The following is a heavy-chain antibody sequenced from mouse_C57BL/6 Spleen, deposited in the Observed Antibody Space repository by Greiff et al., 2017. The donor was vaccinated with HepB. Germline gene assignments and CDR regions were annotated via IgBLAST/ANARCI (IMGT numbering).Heavy chain of an antibody. CDR3: TRVAANSDYAMDY. D-gene: IGHD6-1*01. Sequence: EVQRVESGEGLVKPGGSLKLSCAASGFTFSSYAMSWVRQTPEKRLEWVAYISSGGDYIYYADTVKGRFTISRDNARNTLYLQMSSLKSEDTAMYYCTRVAANSDYAMDYWGQGTSVTVSS. J-gene: IGHJ4*01. CDR2: ISSGGDYI. V-gene: IGHV5-9-1*02. CDR1: GFTFSSYA.